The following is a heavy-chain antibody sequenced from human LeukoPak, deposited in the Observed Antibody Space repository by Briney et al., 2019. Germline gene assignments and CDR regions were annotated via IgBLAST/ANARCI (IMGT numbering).Heavy chain of an antibody. V-gene: IGHV3-30-3*01. CDR3: ARGLVLGPKTHFDY. CDR2: ISYDGSNK. D-gene: IGHD6-19*01. J-gene: IGHJ4*02. Sequence: HPGGSLRLSCAASGFTFSSYAMHWVRQAPGKGLEWVAVISYDGSNKYYADSVKGRFTISRDNSKNTLYLQMNSLRAEDTAVYYCARGLVLGPKTHFDYWGQGTLVTVS. CDR1: GFTFSSYA.